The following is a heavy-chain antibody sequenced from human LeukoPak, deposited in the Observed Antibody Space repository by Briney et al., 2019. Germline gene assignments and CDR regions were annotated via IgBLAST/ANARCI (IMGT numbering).Heavy chain of an antibody. CDR1: GFTFSSYE. J-gene: IGHJ5*02. CDR2: ISSSGSTI. V-gene: IGHV3-48*03. CDR3: AREGCGGDCIFNWFDP. Sequence: PGGSLRLSCAASGFTFSSYEMNWVRQAPGKGLEWVSYISSSGSTIYYADSVKGRFTISRDNAKNSLYLQMNSLRAEDTAVYYRAREGCGGDCIFNWFDPWGQGTLVTVSS. D-gene: IGHD2-21*02.